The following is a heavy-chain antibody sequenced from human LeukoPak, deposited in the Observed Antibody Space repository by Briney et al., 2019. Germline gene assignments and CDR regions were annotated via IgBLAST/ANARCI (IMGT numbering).Heavy chain of an antibody. CDR3: ARDEELLYAFDI. CDR1: GYTFTSYD. Sequence: ASVEVSCKASGYTFTSYDINWVRQATGQGLEWMGWMNPNSGNTGYAQKFQGRVTMTRNTSISTAYMELSSLRSEDTAVYYCARDEELLYAFDIWDQGTMVTVSS. J-gene: IGHJ3*02. CDR2: MNPNSGNT. V-gene: IGHV1-8*01. D-gene: IGHD1-26*01.